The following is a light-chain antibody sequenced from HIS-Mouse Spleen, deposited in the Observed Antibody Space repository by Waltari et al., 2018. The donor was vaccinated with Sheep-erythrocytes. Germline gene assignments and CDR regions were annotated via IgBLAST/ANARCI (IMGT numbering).Light chain of an antibody. CDR1: QSISSW. J-gene: IGKJ4*01. V-gene: IGKV1-5*03. CDR2: KAS. CDR3: QQYNSYPLT. Sequence: DIQMTQSPSTLSASVGDRVTITCRASQSISSWLAWYQQQPGKAPKLLIYKASSLESGVPSRFSGSGSGTEFTLTISSLQPDDFATDYCQQYNSYPLTFGGGTKVEIK.